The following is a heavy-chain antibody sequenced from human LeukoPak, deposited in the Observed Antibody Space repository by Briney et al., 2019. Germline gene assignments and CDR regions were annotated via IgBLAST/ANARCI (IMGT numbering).Heavy chain of an antibody. CDR3: AKERYSPFDN. J-gene: IGHJ4*02. Sequence: PGGSLRLSCAASGFSFSSYAMHWVRQAPGKGLEWVAFIRNDGSIKHYQDSVKGRFTISRDNSKNTLYLQMNSLRAEDTAMYYCAKERYSPFDNWGQGTLVTVSS. V-gene: IGHV3-30*02. D-gene: IGHD1-1*01. CDR1: GFSFSSYA. CDR2: IRNDGSIK.